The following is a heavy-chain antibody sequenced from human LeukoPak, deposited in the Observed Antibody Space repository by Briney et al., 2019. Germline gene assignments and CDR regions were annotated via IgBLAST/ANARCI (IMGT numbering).Heavy chain of an antibody. Sequence: SETLSLTCTVSGGSISSYYWSWIRQPPGKGLEWIGYIYYSGSTNYNPSLKSRVTISVDTSKNQFSLKLSSVTAADTAVYYCANPRYSGEAAFDIWGQGTMVTVSS. CDR1: GGSISSYY. J-gene: IGHJ3*02. CDR2: IYYSGST. V-gene: IGHV4-59*01. CDR3: ANPRYSGEAAFDI. D-gene: IGHD3-10*01.